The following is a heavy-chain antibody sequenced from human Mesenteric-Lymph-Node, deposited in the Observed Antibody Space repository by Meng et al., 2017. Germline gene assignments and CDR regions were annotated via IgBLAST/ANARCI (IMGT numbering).Heavy chain of an antibody. J-gene: IGHJ4*02. CDR2: IIPIFGTA. D-gene: IGHD3-22*01. Sequence: SVKVSCKASGGTFSSYAISWVRQAPGQGLEWMGGIIPIFGTANYAQKFQGRVTITTDESTSTAYMELSSLRSEDTAVYYCARGHVYDSSNYGIDYWGQGTLVTVSS. CDR1: GGTFSSYA. CDR3: ARGHVYDSSNYGIDY. V-gene: IGHV1-69*05.